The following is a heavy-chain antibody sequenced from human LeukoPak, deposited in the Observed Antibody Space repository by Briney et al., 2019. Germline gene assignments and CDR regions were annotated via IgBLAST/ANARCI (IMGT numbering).Heavy chain of an antibody. CDR1: GFTFSTYA. D-gene: IGHD3-22*01. CDR3: ARDGYYDSSGYYYAGPFGDY. Sequence: GGSLRLSCAASGFTFSTYAVNWVRQAPGKGLEWVSTISGSGDSTYYADSVKGRFTISRDNSKDTLYLQMSSVRVDDTAVYYCARDGYYDSSGYYYAGPFGDYWGQGTLVTVSS. J-gene: IGHJ4*02. V-gene: IGHV3-23*01. CDR2: ISGSGDST.